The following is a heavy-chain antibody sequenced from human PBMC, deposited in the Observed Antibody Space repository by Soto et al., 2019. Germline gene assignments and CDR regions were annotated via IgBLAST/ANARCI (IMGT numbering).Heavy chain of an antibody. V-gene: IGHV4-34*01. D-gene: IGHD2-2*01. Sequence: QVQLQQWGAGLLKPSETLSLTCAVYGGSFSGYYWSWIRQPPGKGLEWIGEINHSGSTNYNPSLKSRVTISVETSKNQFSLKLSSVTAADTAVYYCARGVPGDCSSTSCPYYFDYWGQGTLVTVSS. CDR1: GGSFSGYY. J-gene: IGHJ4*02. CDR2: INHSGST. CDR3: ARGVPGDCSSTSCPYYFDY.